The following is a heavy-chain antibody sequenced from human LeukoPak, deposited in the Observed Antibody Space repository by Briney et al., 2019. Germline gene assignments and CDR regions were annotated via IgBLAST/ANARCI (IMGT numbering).Heavy chain of an antibody. Sequence: SETLSLTCTVSGGSISSYYWSWIRQPAGKGLEWIGRFHTSGSTNCSPSLKSRVTMSLDTSNNQFSLKLSSVTAADTAVYYCTRAAPLDSSGSHTYYFDYWGQGTLVTVSS. D-gene: IGHD3-22*01. J-gene: IGHJ4*02. V-gene: IGHV4-4*07. CDR1: GGSISSYY. CDR2: FHTSGST. CDR3: TRAAPLDSSGSHTYYFDY.